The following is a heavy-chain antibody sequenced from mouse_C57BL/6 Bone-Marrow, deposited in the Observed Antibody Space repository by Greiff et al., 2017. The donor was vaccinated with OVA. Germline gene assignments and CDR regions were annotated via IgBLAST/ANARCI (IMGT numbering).Heavy chain of an antibody. CDR2: IRNKANGYTT. J-gene: IGHJ2*01. Sequence: EVQLVASGGGLVQPGGSLSLSCAASGFTFTDYYMSWVRQPPGKALEWLGFIRNKANGYTTEYSASVKGRFTISRDNSQSILYLQMNALRAEDSATYYCARYYYGTSDYWGQGTTLTVSS. V-gene: IGHV7-3*01. CDR3: ARYYYGTSDY. CDR1: GFTFTDYY. D-gene: IGHD1-1*01.